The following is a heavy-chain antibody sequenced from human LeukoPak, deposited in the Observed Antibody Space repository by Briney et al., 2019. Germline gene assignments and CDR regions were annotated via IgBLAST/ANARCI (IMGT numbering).Heavy chain of an antibody. D-gene: IGHD3-16*01. CDR1: GFTFSSYW. CDR3: AREPTGDHFDY. CDR2: IKQDGSEK. Sequence: PGGSLRLSCAASGFTFSSYWMSWVRQAPGKGVEWVANIKQDGSEKYYVDSVKGRFTISRDNAKNSLYLQMNSLRAEDTAVYYCAREPTGDHFDYWGQGTLVTVSS. J-gene: IGHJ4*02. V-gene: IGHV3-7*01.